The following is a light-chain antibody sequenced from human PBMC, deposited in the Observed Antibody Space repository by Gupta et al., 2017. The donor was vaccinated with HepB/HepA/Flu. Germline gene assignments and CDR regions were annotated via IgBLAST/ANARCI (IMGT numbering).Light chain of an antibody. V-gene: IGLV2-14*01. CDR3: SSYTTSSSVV. Sequence: QSALTQPASVSGSPGQSITIPCTGTSRYVGRYHHVSWYQQHPGNALKLIIYDVSHRPSGVASRFSGSKAGTTASMTTSGLQPEDEAEYSCSSYTTSSSVVFGGGTELTVL. J-gene: IGLJ2*01. CDR1: SRYVGRYHH. CDR2: DVS.